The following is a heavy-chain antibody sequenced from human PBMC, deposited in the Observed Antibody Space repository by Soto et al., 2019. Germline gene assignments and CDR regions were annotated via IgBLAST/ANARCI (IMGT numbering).Heavy chain of an antibody. V-gene: IGHV4-39*01. CDR2: IYNDGST. CDR1: GASISSGSFY. Sequence: QLQLQESGPGLVKPSETLSLTCTVSGASISSGSFYWGWIRQPPGKGLESIANIYNDGSTYYIPSPTSPVTMTLATSKNQVSLKLSSLTAAHTAVYYCARSHIVPRLLMYPSDYWGQGALVTVSS. CDR3: ARSHIVPRLLMYPSDY. D-gene: IGHD2-2*01. J-gene: IGHJ4*02.